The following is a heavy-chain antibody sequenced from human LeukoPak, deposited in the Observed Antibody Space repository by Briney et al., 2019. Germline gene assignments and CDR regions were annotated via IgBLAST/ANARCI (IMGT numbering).Heavy chain of an antibody. CDR3: AGDYYYYGMDV. CDR1: GFTFDDYA. V-gene: IGHV3-9*01. J-gene: IGHJ6*02. CDR2: ISWNSGSI. Sequence: GGSLRLSCAASGFTFDDYAMHWVRQAPGNGLEWVSGISWNSGSIGYADSVKGRFTISRDNAKNSLYLQMNSLRAADTALYYCAGDYYYYGMDVWGQGTTVTVSS.